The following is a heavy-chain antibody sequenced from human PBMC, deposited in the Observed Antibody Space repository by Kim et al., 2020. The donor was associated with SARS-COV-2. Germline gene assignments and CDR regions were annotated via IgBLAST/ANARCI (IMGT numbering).Heavy chain of an antibody. J-gene: IGHJ5*02. Sequence: GGSLRLSCAASGFSFSSYTMNWVRQAPGKGLEWVSSISSSSNYIYYADSVKGRFTISRDNAKNSLYLQMYSLRADDTAMYYCAIEPGYKSAWGQGILVT. D-gene: IGHD1-20*01. V-gene: IGHV3-21*01. CDR2: ISSSSNYI. CDR1: GFSFSSYT. CDR3: AIEPGYKSA.